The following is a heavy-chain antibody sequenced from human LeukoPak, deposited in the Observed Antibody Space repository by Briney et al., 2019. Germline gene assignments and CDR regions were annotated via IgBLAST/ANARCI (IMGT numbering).Heavy chain of an antibody. Sequence: KPGGSLRLSCAASGFTFSSYAMSWVRQAPGKGLEWVSAISGSGGSTYYADSVKGRFTISRDNSKNTLYLQMNSLRAEDTAVYYCVRTRGYSYGRLDYWGQGTLVTVSS. CDR1: GFTFSSYA. D-gene: IGHD5-18*01. CDR3: VRTRGYSYGRLDY. CDR2: ISGSGGST. J-gene: IGHJ4*02. V-gene: IGHV3-23*01.